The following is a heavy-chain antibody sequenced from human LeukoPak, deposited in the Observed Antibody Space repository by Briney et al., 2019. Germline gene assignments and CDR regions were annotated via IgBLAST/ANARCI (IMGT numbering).Heavy chain of an antibody. Sequence: PGGSLRLSCEASGFTFDDYAMHWVRQAPGKGLEWVSLINWNGDITHYADSVKGRFTISRDNSKNTLYLQMNSLRAEDTAVYYCAKDLVVTTDYFDYWGQGTLVTVSS. J-gene: IGHJ4*02. D-gene: IGHD4-23*01. CDR2: INWNGDIT. CDR1: GFTFDDYA. CDR3: AKDLVVTTDYFDY. V-gene: IGHV3-43D*03.